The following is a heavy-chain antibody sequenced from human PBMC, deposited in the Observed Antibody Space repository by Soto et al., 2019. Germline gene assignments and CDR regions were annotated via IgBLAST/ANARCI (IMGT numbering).Heavy chain of an antibody. CDR3: ARGLEYFQH. V-gene: IGHV4-34*02. Sequence: QVEQQQWGAGLLKPSETLSLTCDVFNGPLSGYYWSWIRQPPGRGLEWIAEITHSGSSNYNPSLKSRVTMSLDRSKNHFSLKLTSVTAADTAVYYCARGLEYFQHWGQGTLVTVSS. CDR2: ITHSGSS. J-gene: IGHJ1*01. CDR1: NGPLSGYY.